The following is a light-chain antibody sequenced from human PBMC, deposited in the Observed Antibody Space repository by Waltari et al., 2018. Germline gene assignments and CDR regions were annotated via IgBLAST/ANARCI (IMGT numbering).Light chain of an antibody. CDR1: QSVRIW. J-gene: IGKJ1*01. Sequence: ITCRASQSVRIWLAWYQQKPGKAPDLLIYKTSSLESGVPSRFSGSGSETEFTLTISTLQPDDFATYYCQQYYSSPTFGQGTKVDIK. CDR3: QQYYSSPT. V-gene: IGKV1-5*03. CDR2: KTS.